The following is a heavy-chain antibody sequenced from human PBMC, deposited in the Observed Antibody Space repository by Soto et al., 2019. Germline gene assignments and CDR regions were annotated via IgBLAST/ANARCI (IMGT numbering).Heavy chain of an antibody. J-gene: IGHJ6*02. Sequence: EVQLVESGGALVQPGGSLTLSCAGTGFTFSNFWMNWVRQAPGKGLEWVANIQERGNDKNYADSVKGRFTISRDNAENSLFLQMNSLGTEDTAVYYCARGHDLVLPVGRRENVYYYRMDVWGQGTTVTVSS. V-gene: IGHV3-7*03. CDR1: GFTFSNFW. D-gene: IGHD2-2*01. CDR3: ARGHDLVLPVGRRENVYYYRMDV. CDR2: IQERGNDK.